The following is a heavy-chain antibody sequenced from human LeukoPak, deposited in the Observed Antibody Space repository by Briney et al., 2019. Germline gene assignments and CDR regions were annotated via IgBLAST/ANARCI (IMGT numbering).Heavy chain of an antibody. CDR2: ISTTGDRT. D-gene: IGHD3-16*01. V-gene: IGHV3-23*01. Sequence: SGGSLRLSCAASGFTFNSYAMIWVRQAPGKGLESISSISTTGDRTYYADSVKGRFAISRDNSKNTLYLQMNSLRAEDTAVYYCATSWGPDTSAFRWGRDGMDVWGQGTTVIVS. CDR3: ATSWGPDTSAFRWGRDGMDV. J-gene: IGHJ6*02. CDR1: GFTFNSYA.